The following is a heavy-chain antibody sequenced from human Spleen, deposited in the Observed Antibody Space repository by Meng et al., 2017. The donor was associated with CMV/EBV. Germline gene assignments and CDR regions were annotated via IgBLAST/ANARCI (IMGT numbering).Heavy chain of an antibody. CDR2: MYYSGST. D-gene: IGHD3-22*01. V-gene: IGHV4-59*01. CDR3: ARGTYYYDSSARYFDS. J-gene: IGHJ4*02. CDR1: RDSISSYY. Sequence: SETLSLTCTVSRDSISSYYWSWIRQPPGKGLEWIGFMYYSGSTNYNPSLRSRVSISAHTSNTQFSLKLSSVTAADTAMYYCARGTYYYDSSARYFDSWGQGTLVTVSS.